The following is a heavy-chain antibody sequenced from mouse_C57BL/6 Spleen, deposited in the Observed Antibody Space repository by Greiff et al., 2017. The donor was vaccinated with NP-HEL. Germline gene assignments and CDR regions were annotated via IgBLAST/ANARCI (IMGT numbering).Heavy chain of an antibody. CDR3: ARGIITTVVGRYFDY. V-gene: IGHV1-69*01. J-gene: IGHJ2*01. CDR2: IDPSDSYT. D-gene: IGHD1-1*01. Sequence: QVQLQQSGAELVMPGASVKLSCKASGYTFTSYWMHWVKQRPGQGLEWIGEIDPSDSYTNYNQKFKGKSTLTVDKSSSTAYMQLSSLTSEDSAVYYCARGIITTVVGRYFDYWGQGTTLTVSS. CDR1: GYTFTSYW.